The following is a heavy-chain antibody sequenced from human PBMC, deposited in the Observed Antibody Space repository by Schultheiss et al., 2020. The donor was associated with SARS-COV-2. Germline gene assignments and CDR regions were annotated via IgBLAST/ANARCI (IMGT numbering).Heavy chain of an antibody. CDR2: IYTSGST. D-gene: IGHD3-10*01. V-gene: IGHV4-4*07. CDR3: ARTGTASRNYYYYYMDV. CDR1: GGSISSYY. Sequence: SETLSLTCTVSGGSISSYYWSWIRQPAGKGLEWIGRIYTSGSTYYNPSLKSRVTISVDTSKNQFSLKLSSVTAADTAVYYCARTGTASRNYYYYYMDVWGKGTTVTVSS. J-gene: IGHJ6*03.